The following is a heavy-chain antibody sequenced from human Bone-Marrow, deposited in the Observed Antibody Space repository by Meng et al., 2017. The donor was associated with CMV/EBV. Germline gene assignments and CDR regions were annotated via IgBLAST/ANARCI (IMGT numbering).Heavy chain of an antibody. V-gene: IGHV4-39*01. CDR2: IYYSGST. CDR3: PRLRLWFDP. CDR1: GGSISSSSYY. Sequence: ESMRRSCTVSGGSISSSSYYWGWIRQPPGKGLEWIGSIYYSGSTYYNPSLKSRVTISVDTSKNQFSLKLSSVTAADTAVYYCPRLRLWFDPWGQGTLVTVSS. D-gene: IGHD4-11*01. J-gene: IGHJ5*02.